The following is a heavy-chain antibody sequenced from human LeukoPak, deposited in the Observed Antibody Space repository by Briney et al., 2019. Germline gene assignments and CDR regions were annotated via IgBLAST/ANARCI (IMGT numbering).Heavy chain of an antibody. CDR2: IYYSGST. D-gene: IGHD5-18*01. CDR3: ARGGYSYVNYFDY. J-gene: IGHJ4*02. Sequence: SETLFLTCTVSGGSISSYYWNWIRQPPRKGPEWIGYIYYSGSTSYNPSLKSRVTILVDKSKNQFSLKLSSVTAADTAVYYCARGGYSYVNYFDYWGQGTLVTVSS. V-gene: IGHV4-59*01. CDR1: GGSISSYY.